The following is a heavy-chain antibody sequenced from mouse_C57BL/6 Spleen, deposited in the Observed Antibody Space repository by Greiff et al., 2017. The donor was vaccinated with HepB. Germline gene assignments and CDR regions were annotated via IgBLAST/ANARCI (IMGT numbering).Heavy chain of an antibody. Sequence: VQLQQSGAELVKPGASVKISYKASGYAFSSYWMNWVKQRPGKGLEWIGQIYPGDGDTNYNGKFKGKATLTADKSSSTAYMQLSSLTSEDSAVYFCARRGLLLRKGYFDVWGTGTTVTVSS. CDR2: IYPGDGDT. V-gene: IGHV1-80*01. CDR1: GYAFSSYW. D-gene: IGHD1-1*01. J-gene: IGHJ1*03. CDR3: ARRGLLLRKGYFDV.